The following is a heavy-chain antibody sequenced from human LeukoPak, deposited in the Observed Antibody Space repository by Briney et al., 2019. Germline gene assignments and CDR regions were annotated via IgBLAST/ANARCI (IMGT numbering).Heavy chain of an antibody. J-gene: IGHJ4*02. V-gene: IGHV1-8*01. D-gene: IGHD6-13*01. CDR2: MNPNSGNT. CDR1: GYTFTSYD. CDR3: AREISSSRFYYFDS. Sequence: ASVKVSCKASGYTFTSYDINWVRQATGQGLEWMGWMNPNSGNTGYAQKFQGRVTMTRNTSISTVYMELSSLRSEDTAVYYCAREISSSRFYYFDSWGQGTLVTVSS.